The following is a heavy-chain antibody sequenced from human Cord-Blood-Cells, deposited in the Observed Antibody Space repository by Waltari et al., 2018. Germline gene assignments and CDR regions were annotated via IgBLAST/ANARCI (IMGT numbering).Heavy chain of an antibody. CDR2: INYSLST. CDR1: GASIGRDS. J-gene: IGHJ4*02. D-gene: IGHD3-3*01. Sequence: QVQLQESGPGLVKPPETLSLTCSVSGASIGRDSWSWVRQPPGPGLDWIGYINYSLSTKYNPSLKGRGTISADTSKNQFSLELTSVSAADTAVYYCARVPQPPSLEWLPPPVFDHWGPGILVTVSS. V-gene: IGHV4-59*01. CDR3: ARVPQPPSLEWLPPPVFDH.